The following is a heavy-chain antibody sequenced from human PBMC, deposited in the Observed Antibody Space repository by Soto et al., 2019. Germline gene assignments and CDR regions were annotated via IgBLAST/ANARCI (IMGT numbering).Heavy chain of an antibody. CDR3: ARVRYCSSTSCYPDFDY. V-gene: IGHV4-34*01. CDR2: INHSGST. D-gene: IGHD2-2*01. J-gene: IGHJ4*02. Sequence: SETLSLTCAVYGGSFSGYYWSWIRQPPGKGLEWIGEINHSGSTNYNPSLKSRVTISVDTSKNQFSLKLSSVTAADTAVYYCARVRYCSSTSCYPDFDYWGQGTLVTVSS. CDR1: GGSFSGYY.